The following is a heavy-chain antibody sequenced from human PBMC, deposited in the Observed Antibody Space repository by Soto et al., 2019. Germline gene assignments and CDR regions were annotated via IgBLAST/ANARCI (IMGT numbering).Heavy chain of an antibody. CDR2: ISGSGGST. J-gene: IGHJ4*02. D-gene: IGHD5-12*01. CDR3: AGPWVGHRGYDRGLAYDY. Sequence: GGSLRLSCAASGFTFSSYAMSWVRQAPGKGLEWVSAISGSGGSTYYADSVKGRFTISRDNSKNTLYLQMNSLRAEDTAVYYCAGPWVGHRGYDRGLAYDYWGQGTLVTVSS. V-gene: IGHV3-23*01. CDR1: GFTFSSYA.